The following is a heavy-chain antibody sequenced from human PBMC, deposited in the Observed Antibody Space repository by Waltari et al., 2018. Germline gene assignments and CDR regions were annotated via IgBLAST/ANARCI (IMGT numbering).Heavy chain of an antibody. Sequence: EVRLVESGGGLVQPGGSLRLSCAASGFTFRKYWMSWVRQAPGRGLEWVANIKEDGSEIYYVDSVEGRFTVSRDNAKNSLYLQMTSLRAEDTAIYYCSSLYGGFDPWGQGTLVTVSS. D-gene: IGHD3-16*01. V-gene: IGHV3-7*01. J-gene: IGHJ5*02. CDR3: SSLYGGFDP. CDR2: IKEDGSEI. CDR1: GFTFRKYW.